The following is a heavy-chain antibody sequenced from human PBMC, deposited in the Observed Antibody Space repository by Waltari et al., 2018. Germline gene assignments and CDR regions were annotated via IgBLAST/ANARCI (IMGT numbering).Heavy chain of an antibody. CDR3: ASPSFSSPTSAGY. CDR2: INPKTSDI. Sequence: QVQLVQSGAEVKKPGASVKVSCKAVGYTFSGYYMYWGRQDAGQGLEWMGRINPKTSDIDYSQKFQGRFTMTADTSINTVYMELRRLRSDDTAVYFCASPSFSSPTSAGYWGQGTLVTVSS. D-gene: IGHD2-2*01. CDR1: GYTFSGYY. J-gene: IGHJ4*02. V-gene: IGHV1-2*06.